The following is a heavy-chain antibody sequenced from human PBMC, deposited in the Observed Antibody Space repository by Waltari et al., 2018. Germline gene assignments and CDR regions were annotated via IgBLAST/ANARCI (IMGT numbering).Heavy chain of an antibody. Sequence: QVQLQQWGAGLLKPSETLSLTCAVYGGSFSGYYWSWIRQPPGKGLEWIGEINHSGSTNYNPSLKSRVTISVDTSKNQFSLKLSSVTAADTAVYYCARGVSTYCSSTSCYFNWFDPWGQGTLVTVSS. J-gene: IGHJ5*02. CDR3: ARGVSTYCSSTSCYFNWFDP. CDR2: INHSGST. V-gene: IGHV4-34*01. D-gene: IGHD2-2*01. CDR1: GGSFSGYY.